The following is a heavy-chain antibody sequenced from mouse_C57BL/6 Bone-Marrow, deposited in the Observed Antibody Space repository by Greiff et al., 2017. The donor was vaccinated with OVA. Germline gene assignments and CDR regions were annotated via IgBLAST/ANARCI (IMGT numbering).Heavy chain of an antibody. CDR1: GYTFTSYW. J-gene: IGHJ2*01. D-gene: IGHD2-4*01. Sequence: QVQLQQPGAELVMPGASVKLSCKASGYTFTSYWMHWVKQRPGPGLEWIGEIDPSDSYTNYNQKFQGKSTLTVDKSSRTAYMQLNSLMSEDSAVYYCARLNYDYDAEVYFDYWGQGTTPTVSS. V-gene: IGHV1-69*01. CDR2: IDPSDSYT. CDR3: ARLNYDYDAEVYFDY.